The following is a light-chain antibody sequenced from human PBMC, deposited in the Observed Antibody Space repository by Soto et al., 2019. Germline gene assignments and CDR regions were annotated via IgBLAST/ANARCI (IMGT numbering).Light chain of an antibody. CDR2: EVS. Sequence: QTALTQPASGSGSPAESITISCTGTSNDVGGYNYESWYQQHPGKAPKVMIIEVSNRPSGAYNRFSASNSGNTASLTISALQAEDEADYSCNSFTTSSTQVFGTRTKVTV. V-gene: IGLV2-14*01. CDR3: NSFTTSSTQV. J-gene: IGLJ1*01. CDR1: SNDVGGYNY.